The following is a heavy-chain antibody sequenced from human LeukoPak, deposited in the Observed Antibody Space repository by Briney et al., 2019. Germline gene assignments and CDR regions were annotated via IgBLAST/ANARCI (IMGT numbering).Heavy chain of an antibody. D-gene: IGHD3-10*01. CDR3: ARDGDWGFGEFVGAFDI. V-gene: IGHV3-53*01. CDR1: GFTVSSNY. J-gene: IGHJ3*02. CDR2: IYSGGST. Sequence: GGSLRLSCAASGFTVSSNYMSWVRQAPGKGLELVSVIYSGGSTYYADSVKGRFTISRDNSKNTLYLQMNSLRAEDTAVYYCARDGDWGFGEFVGAFDIWGRGTMVTVSS.